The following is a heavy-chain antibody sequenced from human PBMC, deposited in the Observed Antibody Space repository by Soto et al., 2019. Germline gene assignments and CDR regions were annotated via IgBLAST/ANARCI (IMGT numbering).Heavy chain of an antibody. V-gene: IGHV3-43*01. CDR3: AKDLWPDMVRGATLYYYYYGMDA. J-gene: IGHJ6*02. Sequence: EVQLVESGGVVVQPGGSLRLSCAASGLTFDDYTMHWVRQAPGKGLEWVSLISWDGGSTYYADSVKGRFTISRDNSQKSLYLQMNSLRTEDTAVYYCAKDLWPDMVRGATLYYYYYGMDAWGQGTTVTVSS. D-gene: IGHD3-10*01. CDR2: ISWDGGST. CDR1: GLTFDDYT.